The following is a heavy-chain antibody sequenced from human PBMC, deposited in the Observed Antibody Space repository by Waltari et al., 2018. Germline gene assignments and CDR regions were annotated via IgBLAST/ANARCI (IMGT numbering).Heavy chain of an antibody. Sequence: EVQLVESGGGFVQPGGSLRLSCAASGFTFSTYWMTWVRQTPGKGMGWVANKNADGSEKYYVDSVKGRFTISRDNAKNSLYLQMNSLRAEDTSVYYCARDLNWETYWGRGALVTVSS. J-gene: IGHJ4*02. CDR2: KNADGSEK. CDR3: ARDLNWETY. CDR1: GFTFSTYW. D-gene: IGHD7-27*01. V-gene: IGHV3-7*01.